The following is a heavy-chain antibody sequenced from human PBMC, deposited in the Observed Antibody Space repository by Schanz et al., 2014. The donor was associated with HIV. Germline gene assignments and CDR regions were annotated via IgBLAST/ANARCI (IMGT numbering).Heavy chain of an antibody. CDR3: ARDVAGCSGTSCYSDAFDI. V-gene: IGHV3-21*01. D-gene: IGHD2-2*01. J-gene: IGHJ3*02. Sequence: EVHLVESGGRLVKPGESLILSCITSGFTLNGYSMNWVRQAPGKGLEWVSSITGSGSSTYYADSVKGRFTISRDYSKNTLFLQMNSLRAEDTAVYFCARDVAGCSGTSCYSDAFDIWGQGTLVTVSS. CDR2: ITGSGSST. CDR1: GFTLNGYS.